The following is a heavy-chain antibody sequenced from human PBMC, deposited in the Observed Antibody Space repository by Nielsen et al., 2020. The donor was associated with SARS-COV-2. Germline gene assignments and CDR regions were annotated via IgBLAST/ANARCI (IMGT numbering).Heavy chain of an antibody. J-gene: IGHJ4*02. CDR1: GFTFSSYS. D-gene: IGHD6-19*01. CDR2: IKQDGSEK. CDR3: ARDLIAVAGTSVFDY. Sequence: GGSLRLSCAASGFTFSSYSMNWVRQAPGKGLEWVANIKQDGSEKYYVDSVKGRFTISRDNAKNSLYLQMNSLRAEDTAVYYCARDLIAVAGTSVFDYWGQGTLVTVS. V-gene: IGHV3-7*01.